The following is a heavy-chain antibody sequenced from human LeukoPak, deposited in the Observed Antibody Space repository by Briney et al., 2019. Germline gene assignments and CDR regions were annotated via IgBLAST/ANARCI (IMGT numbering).Heavy chain of an antibody. CDR1: GGSISSGGYY. CDR2: IYYSGST. CDR3: ARDPRGVGFDY. V-gene: IGHV4-31*03. J-gene: IGHJ4*02. Sequence: PSETLSLTCTVSGGSISSGGYYWSWIRQHPGKGLEWIGYIYYSGSTYYNPSLKSRVTISVDTSKNQFSLKLSSVTAADTAVYYCARDPRGVGFDYWGQGTLVTVSS. D-gene: IGHD1-26*01.